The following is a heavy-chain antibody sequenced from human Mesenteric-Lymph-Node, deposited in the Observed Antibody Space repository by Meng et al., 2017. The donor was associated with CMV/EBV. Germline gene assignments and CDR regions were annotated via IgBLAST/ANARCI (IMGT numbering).Heavy chain of an antibody. D-gene: IGHD4-17*01. Sequence: GESLKISCAASGFTFSSYDMNWVRQAPGKGLEWVSSISSGSTSMYYADSVKGRFTISRDNAKNSLYLQMNSLRAEDTAVYYCATFDYGDYTSWGQGTLVTVSS. CDR1: GFTFSSYD. CDR3: ATFDYGDYTS. V-gene: IGHV3-21*04. CDR2: ISSGSTSM. J-gene: IGHJ4*02.